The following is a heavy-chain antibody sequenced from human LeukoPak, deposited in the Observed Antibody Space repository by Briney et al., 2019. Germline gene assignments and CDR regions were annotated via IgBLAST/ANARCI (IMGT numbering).Heavy chain of an antibody. V-gene: IGHV1-2*02. CDR1: GYTFTSYY. Sequence: GASVKVSCKASGYTFTSYYMHWVRQGPGQGLEWLGWITLHSGDTHYAQKYQGRLTMTSDTSISTGYMELSTLQFDDTAVYYCAREGQLGLDNWGQGTLVTVSS. CDR2: ITLHSGDT. D-gene: IGHD1-1*01. J-gene: IGHJ1*01. CDR3: AREGQLGLDN.